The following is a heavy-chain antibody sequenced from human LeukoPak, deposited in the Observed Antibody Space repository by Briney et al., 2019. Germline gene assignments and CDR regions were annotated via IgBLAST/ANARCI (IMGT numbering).Heavy chain of an antibody. CDR2: IYYSGST. J-gene: IGHJ6*02. CDR3: ARAPPSAAGYYYGLDV. V-gene: IGHV4-59*01. Sequence: PSETLSLTCTVSGGLISTYYWSWIRQPPGKGLEWIGYIYYSGSTNYNPSLKSRATISVDTSKNQFSLKLTSVTAADTAEYYCARAPPSAAGYYYGLDVWGQGTTVTVSS. CDR1: GGLISTYY. D-gene: IGHD6-13*01.